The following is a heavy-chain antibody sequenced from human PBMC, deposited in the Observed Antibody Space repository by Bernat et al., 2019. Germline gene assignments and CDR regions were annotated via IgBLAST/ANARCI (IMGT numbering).Heavy chain of an antibody. CDR2: ISGSGGST. CDR3: AKVPKLRWVDY. J-gene: IGHJ4*02. D-gene: IGHD4-23*01. V-gene: IGHV3-23*04. CDR1: GFTFSNAW. Sequence: EVQLVESGGGLVKPGGSLRLSCAASGFTFSNAWMSWVRQAPGKGLEWVSAISGSGGSTYYADSVKGRFTISRDNSKNTLYLQMNSLRAEDTAVYYCAKVPKLRWVDYWGQGTLVTVSS.